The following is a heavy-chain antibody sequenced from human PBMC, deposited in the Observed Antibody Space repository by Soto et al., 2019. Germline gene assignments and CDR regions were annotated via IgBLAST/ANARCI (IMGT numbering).Heavy chain of an antibody. V-gene: IGHV3-53*01. J-gene: IGHJ4*02. Sequence: EVQLLESGGGLIQPGGSLRLSCAASGFTVYSNYMSWVRQAPGKGLEWVSVIYSGGSTYYADSVKGRFTISRDNSKNTPYLQMNSLRAEDTAVYYCARDYADYVLGYFDYWGQGTLVTVSS. CDR1: GFTVYSNY. CDR3: ARDYADYVLGYFDY. D-gene: IGHD4-17*01. CDR2: IYSGGST.